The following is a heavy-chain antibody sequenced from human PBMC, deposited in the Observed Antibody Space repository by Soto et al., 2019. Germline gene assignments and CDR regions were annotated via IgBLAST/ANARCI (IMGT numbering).Heavy chain of an antibody. CDR2: INHSGST. D-gene: IGHD6-6*01. V-gene: IGHV4-34*01. Sequence: SETLSLTCAVYGGSFSGYYWSWIRQPPGKGLEWIGEINHSGSTNYNPSLKSRVTISVDTSKNQFSLKLSSVTAADTAVYYCARGFGEQLVGYGMDVWGQGTTVTVSS. CDR1: GGSFSGYY. CDR3: ARGFGEQLVGYGMDV. J-gene: IGHJ6*02.